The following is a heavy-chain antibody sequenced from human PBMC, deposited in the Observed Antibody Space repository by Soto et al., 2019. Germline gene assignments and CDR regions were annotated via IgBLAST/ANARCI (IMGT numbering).Heavy chain of an antibody. CDR3: ARHHNRDYDFWSGPGGYYYYGMDV. CDR1: GFTFSSYW. CDR2: IKQDGSEK. J-gene: IGHJ6*02. Sequence: GGSLRLSCAASGFTFSSYWMSWVRQAPGKGLEWVANIKQDGSEKYYVDSVKGRFTISRDNAKNSLYLQMNSLRAEDTAVYYCARHHNRDYDFWSGPGGYYYYGMDVWGQGTTVTVS. D-gene: IGHD3-3*01. V-gene: IGHV3-7*01.